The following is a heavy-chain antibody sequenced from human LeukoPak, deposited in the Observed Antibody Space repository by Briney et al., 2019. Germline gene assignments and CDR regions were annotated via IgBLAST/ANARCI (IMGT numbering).Heavy chain of an antibody. CDR3: ARELYYDFWSGYYTGYFDY. D-gene: IGHD3-3*01. CDR2: IIPILGIA. Sequence: SVKVSCKASGGTFSSYAISWVRQAPGQGLEWMGRIIPILGIANYAQKFQGRVTITADKSTGTAYMELSSLRSEDTAVYYCARELYYDFWSGYYTGYFDYWGQGTLVTVSS. CDR1: GGTFSSYA. V-gene: IGHV1-69*04. J-gene: IGHJ4*02.